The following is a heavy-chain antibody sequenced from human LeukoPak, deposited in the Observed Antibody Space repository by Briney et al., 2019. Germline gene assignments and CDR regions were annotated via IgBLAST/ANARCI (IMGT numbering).Heavy chain of an antibody. CDR1: GGSISSYY. J-gene: IGHJ4*02. V-gene: IGHV4-59*01. CDR3: ARELVGAAFDY. D-gene: IGHD1-26*01. CDR2: IYYSGST. Sequence: PSETLSLTCTVSGGSISSYYWSWIRQPPRKGLEWIGYIYYSGSTNYNPSLKSRVTISVDTSKNQLSLKLSSVTAADTAVYYCARELVGAAFDYWGQGTLVTVST.